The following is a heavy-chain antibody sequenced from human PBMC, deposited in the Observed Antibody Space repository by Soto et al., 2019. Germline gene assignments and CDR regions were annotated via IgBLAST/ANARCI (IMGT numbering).Heavy chain of an antibody. CDR1: GYTLTELS. D-gene: IGHD3-3*01. Sequence: VSVKVSCKVSGYTLTELSMHCVRQAPGKGLEWMGGFDPEDGETIYAQKFQGRVTMTEDTSTDTAYMELSSLRSEDTAVYYCATSWTSLAFDIWGQGTMVTVSS. CDR3: ATSWTSLAFDI. CDR2: FDPEDGET. V-gene: IGHV1-24*01. J-gene: IGHJ3*02.